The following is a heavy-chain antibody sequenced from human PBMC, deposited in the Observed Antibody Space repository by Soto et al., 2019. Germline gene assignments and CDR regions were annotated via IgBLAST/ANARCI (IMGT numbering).Heavy chain of an antibody. Sequence: QLHLVQSGAVVKKPGASVTVSCSASGYPVTAYYMHWVRQAPGRGLGWMGGINPATGAAKSTQTFQCRATMDRAKSTCKVFMDRGGLTSKDTAGFSCARGGGVGVAGSAAFDMWGQGTLVTVSS. CDR2: INPATGAA. D-gene: IGHD6-19*01. J-gene: IGHJ3*02. CDR3: ARGGGVGVAGSAAFDM. CDR1: GYPVTAYY. V-gene: IGHV1-46*01.